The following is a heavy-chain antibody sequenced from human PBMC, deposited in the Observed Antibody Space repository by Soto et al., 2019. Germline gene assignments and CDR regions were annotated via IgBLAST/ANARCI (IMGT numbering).Heavy chain of an antibody. V-gene: IGHV4-39*01. CDR3: ARLDYYDGSGSN. J-gene: IGHJ4*02. Sequence: SETLSLTCIVSGGAISSSSYSWGWIRQPPGKGLEWIGSIFYSGSTYYNPSLKSRVTISVDTSKNQVSLKLISVTAADTAVYYCARLDYYDGSGSNWGQGTLVTVSS. D-gene: IGHD3-22*01. CDR1: GGAISSSSYS. CDR2: IFYSGST.